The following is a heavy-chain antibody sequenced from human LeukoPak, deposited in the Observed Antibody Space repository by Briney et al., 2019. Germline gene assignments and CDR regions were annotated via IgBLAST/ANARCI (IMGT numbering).Heavy chain of an antibody. J-gene: IGHJ4*02. Sequence: GMSLRLSCAASGFTFSNFAMHWVRQVPGKGLEWVAPIWYDGSHESYADSVKGRFSISRDNSKNTLYLQMSSLRVEDTAVYYCAKERKDIVAAGTDYWGPGTLVTVSS. V-gene: IGHV3-33*06. CDR1: GFTFSNFA. D-gene: IGHD6-13*01. CDR2: IWYDGSHE. CDR3: AKERKDIVAAGTDY.